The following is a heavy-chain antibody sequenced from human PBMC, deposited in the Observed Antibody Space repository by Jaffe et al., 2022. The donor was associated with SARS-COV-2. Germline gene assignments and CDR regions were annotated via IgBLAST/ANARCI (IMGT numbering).Heavy chain of an antibody. J-gene: IGHJ4*02. Sequence: EVRLVESGGGLVKPGESLRLSCAASGFTFNNYLMNWIRQAPGKGLDWVSSINSGKRSRIYYAGSVKGRFTISRDNAKNSVYLQMNSLRPEDTAVYYCVRGRDDSRAYGADFDYWGQGILVTVSS. CDR1: GFTFNNYL. V-gene: IGHV3-21*01. CDR3: VRGRDDSRAYGADFDY. CDR2: INSGKRSRI. D-gene: IGHD4-17*01.